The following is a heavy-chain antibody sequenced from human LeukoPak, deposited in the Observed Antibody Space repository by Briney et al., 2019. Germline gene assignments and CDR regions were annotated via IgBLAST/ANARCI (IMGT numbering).Heavy chain of an antibody. CDR1: GFTFSSYW. CDR3: ARNTRRGYYQLPPDY. V-gene: IGHV3-7*01. J-gene: IGHJ4*02. D-gene: IGHD3-3*01. Sequence: GGSLRLSCAASGFTFSSYWMSWVRQAPGKGLEWVANIKQDGSEKYYVDSVKGRFTISRDNAKSSLYLQMNSLRAEDTAVYYCARNTRRGYYQLPPDYWGQGTLVTVSS. CDR2: IKQDGSEK.